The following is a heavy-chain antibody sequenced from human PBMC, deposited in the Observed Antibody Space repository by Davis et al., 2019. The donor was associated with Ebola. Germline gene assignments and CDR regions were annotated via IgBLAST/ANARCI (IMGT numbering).Heavy chain of an antibody. Sequence: KVSCKGSGYSFTSYWIGWVRQMPGKGLEWMGIIYPGDSDTRYSPSFQGQVTISAGKSISTAYLQWSSLKASDTAMYYCARHGQYYYGSGSSDLDYWGQGTLVTVSS. D-gene: IGHD3-10*01. CDR2: IYPGDSDT. CDR3: ARHGQYYYGSGSSDLDY. CDR1: GYSFTSYW. J-gene: IGHJ4*02. V-gene: IGHV5-51*01.